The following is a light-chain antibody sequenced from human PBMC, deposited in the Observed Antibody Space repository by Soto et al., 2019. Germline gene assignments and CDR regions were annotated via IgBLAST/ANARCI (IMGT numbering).Light chain of an antibody. V-gene: IGKV3-15*01. J-gene: IGKJ5*01. CDR1: QSVSSF. CDR2: GAS. CDR3: QQYNNWPPIT. Sequence: EIELTQSLATLSLSPGVRATLSCRASQSVSSFLVWYQQKPGQAPRLLIYGASTRATGIPARFSGSGSGTEFTLTISSLQSEDFAVDYCQQYNNWPPITFGQGTRLEI.